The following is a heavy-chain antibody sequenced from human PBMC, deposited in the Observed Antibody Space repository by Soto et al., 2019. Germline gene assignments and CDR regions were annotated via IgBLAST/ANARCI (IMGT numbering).Heavy chain of an antibody. V-gene: IGHV1-69*13. CDR1: GGTFSSYA. CDR2: IIPIFGTA. CDR3: AVQGRIYYYDSSGSPAFDI. J-gene: IGHJ3*02. D-gene: IGHD3-22*01. Sequence: GASVKVSCKASGGTFSSYAISWVRQAPGQGLEWMGGIIPIFGTANYAQKFQGRVTITADESTSTAYMELSSLRSEDTAVYYCAVQGRIYYYDSSGSPAFDIWGQGTMVTVSS.